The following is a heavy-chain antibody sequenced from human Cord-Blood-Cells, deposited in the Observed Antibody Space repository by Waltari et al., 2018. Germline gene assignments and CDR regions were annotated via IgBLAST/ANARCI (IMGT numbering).Heavy chain of an antibody. CDR2: FDPEDGET. V-gene: IGHV1-24*01. Sequence: QVQLVQSGAEVKKPGASVKVSCKVSGYTLTELSMHWVRQGPGKGLEWMGGFDPEDGETIYAQKFQGRVTMTEDTSTDTAYMELSSLRSEDTAVYYCATVKGDYGDYGWYFDLWGRGTLVTVSS. CDR3: ATVKGDYGDYGWYFDL. D-gene: IGHD4-17*01. J-gene: IGHJ2*01. CDR1: GYTLTELS.